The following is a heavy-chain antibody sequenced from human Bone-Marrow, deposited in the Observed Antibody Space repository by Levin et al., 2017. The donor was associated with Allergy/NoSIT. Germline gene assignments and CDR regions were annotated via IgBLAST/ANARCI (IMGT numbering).Heavy chain of an antibody. D-gene: IGHD2-2*01. CDR3: ARHDGVVVLPDAISFFYGMDV. Sequence: GESLKISCKGSGDSISRYWIGWVRQMPGKGLEWMGIIYPDDSDTRYSPSFQGQVTMSADKSINTAYLQWSSLKASDSAIYYCARHDGVVVLPDAISFFYGMDVWGQGTTVTVSS. J-gene: IGHJ6*02. CDR2: IYPDDSDT. V-gene: IGHV5-51*01. CDR1: GDSISRYW.